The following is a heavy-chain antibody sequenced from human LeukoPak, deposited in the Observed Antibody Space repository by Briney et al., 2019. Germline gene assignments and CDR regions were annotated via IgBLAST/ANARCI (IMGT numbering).Heavy chain of an antibody. CDR3: ARDHHRVFWFEERVRGFDP. CDR2: ISAYNGNT. V-gene: IGHV1-18*01. J-gene: IGHJ5*02. Sequence: ASVKVSCKASGYTFTSYGISWVRQAPGQGLEWMGWISAYNGNTNYAQKLQGRVTMTTDTSTSTAYMELRSLRSDDTAVYYCARDHHRVFWFEERVRGFDPWGQGTLVTVSS. CDR1: GYTFTSYG. D-gene: IGHD3-10*01.